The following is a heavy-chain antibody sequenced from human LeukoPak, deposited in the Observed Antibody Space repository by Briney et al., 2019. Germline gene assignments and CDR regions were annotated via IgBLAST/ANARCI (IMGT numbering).Heavy chain of an antibody. J-gene: IGHJ6*02. CDR3: AESGYDYRGYYYYGMDV. CDR1: GGTFSSYA. V-gene: IGHV1-69*13. D-gene: IGHD5-12*01. CDR2: ISPIFGTA. Sequence: SVKVSCKASGGTFSSYAISWVRQAPGQGLEWMGGISPIFGTANYAQKFQGRVTITADESTSTAYMELSSLRSEDTAVYYCAESGYDYRGYYYYGMDVWGQGTTVTVSS.